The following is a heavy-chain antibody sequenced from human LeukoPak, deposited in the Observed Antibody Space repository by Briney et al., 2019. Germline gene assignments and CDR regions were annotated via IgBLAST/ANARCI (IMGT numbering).Heavy chain of an antibody. J-gene: IGHJ5*02. CDR1: GYTFTSYA. D-gene: IGHD2-2*02. V-gene: IGHV1-18*01. CDR2: ISAYNGNT. CDR3: ARDPHIVVVPAAIRGWFDP. Sequence: ASVKVSCKASGYTFTSYAMNWVRQAPGQGLEWMEWISAYNGNTNYAQRLQGRVTMTTDTSTSTAYMELRSLRSDDTAVYYCARDPHIVVVPAAIRGWFDPWGQGTLVTVSS.